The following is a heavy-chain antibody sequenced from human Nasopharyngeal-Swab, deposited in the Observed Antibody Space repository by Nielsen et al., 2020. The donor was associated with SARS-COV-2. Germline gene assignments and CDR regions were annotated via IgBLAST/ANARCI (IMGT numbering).Heavy chain of an antibody. V-gene: IGHV4-39*01. CDR1: GDSMSSSDYS. Sequence: SETLSLTCIVSGDSMSSSDYSWGWIRQPPGKGLEWIASLANFGATNYNATLKTRVSISVDTSRNQVSLKLMSVTAADTAMYYCVRSYSANYAHWFDLWGQGTPVTVSS. CDR2: LANFGAT. D-gene: IGHD1-26*01. CDR3: VRSYSANYAHWFDL. J-gene: IGHJ5*02.